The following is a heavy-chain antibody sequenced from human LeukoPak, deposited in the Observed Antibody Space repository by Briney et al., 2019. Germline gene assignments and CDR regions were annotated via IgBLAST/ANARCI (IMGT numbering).Heavy chain of an antibody. CDR3: AKRNTMVRGGPCFDY. CDR1: GFTFSSYG. D-gene: IGHD3-10*01. J-gene: IGHJ4*02. Sequence: GGTLRLSCAASGFTFSSYGMSWVRQAPGKGLEWVSIIFGNGDTTYYADSVKGRFTVSRDNSKDTLYLQMNDLRPDDTAIYYCAKRNTMVRGGPCFDYWGQGLLVTVSS. V-gene: IGHV3-23*01. CDR2: IFGNGDTT.